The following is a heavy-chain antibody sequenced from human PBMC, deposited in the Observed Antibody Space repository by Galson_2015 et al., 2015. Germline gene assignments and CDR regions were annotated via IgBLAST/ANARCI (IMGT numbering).Heavy chain of an antibody. Sequence: PALVKPTQTLTLTCTVSGFSLSNARMGVSWIRQPPGKALEWLAHIFSNDEKSYSTSLKSRLTISKDTSKSRVVLTMTNMDPVDTATYYCARGHSYGYVWFDPWGQGTLVTVSS. D-gene: IGHD5-18*01. CDR3: ARGHSYGYVWFDP. J-gene: IGHJ5*02. CDR1: GFSLSNARMG. CDR2: IFSNDEK. V-gene: IGHV2-26*01.